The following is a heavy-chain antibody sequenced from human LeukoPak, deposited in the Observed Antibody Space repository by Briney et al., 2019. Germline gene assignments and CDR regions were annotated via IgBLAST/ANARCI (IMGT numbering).Heavy chain of an antibody. V-gene: IGHV3-33*01. CDR2: ILNDGSQE. Sequence: GKSLRLSCAASGFTFSSYGMHWVRQAPGKGLEWVAVILNDGSQEKYADSVKGRFTISRDNSKNTLFLQMNSLRAEDTAVYYCARDDALGDNALDIWGQGTMVTVSS. D-gene: IGHD3-16*01. CDR3: ARDDALGDNALDI. J-gene: IGHJ3*02. CDR1: GFTFSSYG.